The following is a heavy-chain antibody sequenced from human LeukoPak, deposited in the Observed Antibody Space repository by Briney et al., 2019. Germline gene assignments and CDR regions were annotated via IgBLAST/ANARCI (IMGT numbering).Heavy chain of an antibody. CDR1: GFTFSIYW. Sequence: GGSLRLSCAASGFTFSIYWMHWVRQAPGKGLVWVARINSDGISTNYANSVKGRFTISRDNSKNTLYLQMNSLRAEDTAVYYCAKDEVAVGPDYWGQGTLVTVSS. D-gene: IGHD6-19*01. V-gene: IGHV3-74*01. J-gene: IGHJ4*02. CDR3: AKDEVAVGPDY. CDR2: INSDGIST.